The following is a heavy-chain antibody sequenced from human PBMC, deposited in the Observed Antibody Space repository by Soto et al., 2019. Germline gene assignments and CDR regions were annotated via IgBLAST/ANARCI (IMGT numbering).Heavy chain of an antibody. D-gene: IGHD3-16*01. CDR1: GGSLSSGAYY. Sequence: PSETLSLTCTVSGGSLSSGAYYWSWIRQHPGKGLEWIGYIYYSGSTYYNPSLESRVTLSVDTSTKQFSLKVSSVTAADTAVYYCASNGGGGGHRRYDAFDIWGQGTMVTVSS. CDR3: ASNGGGGGHRRYDAFDI. J-gene: IGHJ3*02. V-gene: IGHV4-31*03. CDR2: IYYSGST.